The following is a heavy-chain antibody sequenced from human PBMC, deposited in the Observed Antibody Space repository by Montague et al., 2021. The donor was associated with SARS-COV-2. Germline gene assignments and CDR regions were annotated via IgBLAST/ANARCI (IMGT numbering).Heavy chain of an antibody. Sequence: SETLSLTCTVSGGSIGSHYWSWIRLPPGKGLEWVGHIYYTGITKYKSSLKSRVTISVDTSKNQLSLKLDSVTAADTAVYYCARGSGSASATWFDPWGQGTLATVSS. CDR1: GGSIGSHY. CDR2: IYYTGIT. D-gene: IGHD6-25*01. V-gene: IGHV4-59*11. CDR3: ARGSGSASATWFDP. J-gene: IGHJ5*02.